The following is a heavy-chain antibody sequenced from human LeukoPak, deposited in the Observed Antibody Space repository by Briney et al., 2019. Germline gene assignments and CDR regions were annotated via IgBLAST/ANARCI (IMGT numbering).Heavy chain of an antibody. V-gene: IGHV3-21*01. CDR3: ARDLSRTVTSFDY. CDR1: GFTFSSFS. J-gene: IGHJ4*02. CDR2: ISSSGSYI. D-gene: IGHD4-17*01. Sequence: GGSLRLSCAASGFTFSSFSMNRVRQAPGKGLEWVSSISSSGSYIYYPDSVKGRFTVSRDNAKNSLYLQMNSLRGEDTAVYYCARDLSRTVTSFDYWGQGALVTVSS.